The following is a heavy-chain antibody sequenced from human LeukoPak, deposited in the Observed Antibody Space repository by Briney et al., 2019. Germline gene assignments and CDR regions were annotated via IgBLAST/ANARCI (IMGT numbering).Heavy chain of an antibody. D-gene: IGHD5-18*01. CDR2: INPNSGGT. J-gene: IGHJ4*02. CDR3: ATIGGYSYGSPFDH. V-gene: IGHV1-2*02. CDR1: GYTFTGYY. Sequence: ASVKVSCKASGYTFTGYYMHWVRQAPGQGLEWMGWINPNSGGTNYAQKFQGRVTMTRDTSISTAYMELSRLRSDDTAVYYCATIGGYSYGSPFDHWGQGTLVTVSS.